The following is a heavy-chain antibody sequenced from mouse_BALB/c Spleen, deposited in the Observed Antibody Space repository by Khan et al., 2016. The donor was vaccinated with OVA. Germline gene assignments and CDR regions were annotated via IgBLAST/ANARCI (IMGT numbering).Heavy chain of an antibody. D-gene: IGHD1-1*01. CDR2: ISTGGRKI. V-gene: IGHV5-9-1*01. J-gene: IGHJ2*01. CDR3: AGSITPVVAFYY. Sequence: EVKLMESGGGLVKPGGSLKLSCAASGLTFSSSAMSWVRQTPEERLEWVATISTGGRKIYYADSVKGRFTISRDNAKNTLSLQMSSLRSEDTAMYYCAGSITPVVAFYYWGQGTTLTVSS. CDR1: GLTFSSSA.